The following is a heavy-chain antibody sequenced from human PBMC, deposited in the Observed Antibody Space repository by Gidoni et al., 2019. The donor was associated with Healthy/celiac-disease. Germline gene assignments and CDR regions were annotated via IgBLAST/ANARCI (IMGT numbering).Heavy chain of an antibody. CDR2: ISYDGSNK. D-gene: IGHD6-19*01. CDR3: ARELVPGGWYNHYYYGMDV. J-gene: IGHJ6*02. V-gene: IGHV3-30*01. Sequence: QVQLVESVGGVVQPGRSLRLHCAASGFTVSSYAMHWVRQASGQGLELVAVISYDGSNKYYADSVKGRFTISRDNSKNTLYLQMNSLRAEDTAVYYCARELVPGGWYNHYYYGMDVWGQGTTVTVSS. CDR1: GFTVSSYA.